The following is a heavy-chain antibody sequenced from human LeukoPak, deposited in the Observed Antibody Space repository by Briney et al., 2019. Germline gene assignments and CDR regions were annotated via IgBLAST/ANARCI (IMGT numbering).Heavy chain of an antibody. CDR1: GYTFTGYY. CDR3: ARGRGGVVVPAATPLGY. CDR2: INPNSGGT. Sequence: ASVKVSCKASGYTFTGYYMHWVRQAPGQGLEWMGWINPNSGGTNYAQKFQGRVTMTRDTSISTAYMELSRLRSDDTAVYYCARGRGGVVVPAATPLGYWGQGTLVTVSS. J-gene: IGHJ4*02. D-gene: IGHD2-2*01. V-gene: IGHV1-2*02.